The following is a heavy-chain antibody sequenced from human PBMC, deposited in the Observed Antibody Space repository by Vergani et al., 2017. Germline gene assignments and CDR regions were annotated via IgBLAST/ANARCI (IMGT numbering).Heavy chain of an antibody. V-gene: IGHV4-31*03. CDR1: GGSISSGGYY. D-gene: IGHD2-2*01. Sequence: QAQLQESGPGLVKPSETLSLTCTVSGGSISSGGYYWSWIRQHPGKGLEWIGYIYYSGSTYYNPSLKSRVTISVDTSKIQFSLKLSSVTAADTAVYYCARDGTYCSSTSCSTGWFDPWGQGTLVTVSS. CDR2: IYYSGST. J-gene: IGHJ5*02. CDR3: ARDGTYCSSTSCSTGWFDP.